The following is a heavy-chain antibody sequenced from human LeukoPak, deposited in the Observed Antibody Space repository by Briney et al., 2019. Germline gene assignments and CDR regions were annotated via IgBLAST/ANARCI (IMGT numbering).Heavy chain of an antibody. J-gene: IGHJ6*03. CDR3: ARVNPRDLKQPQRSYYMDV. CDR2: IRPDGSRT. D-gene: IGHD6-13*01. CDR1: GFTFSYYY. V-gene: IGHV3-74*01. Sequence: GGSLRLSCAAPGFTFSYYYMHWVRQSPGKGLLWVSHIRPDGSRTVYADSVKGRFTISRDNAKNTLYLQMNSLRAEDTGVYYCARVNPRDLKQPQRSYYMDVWGKGTTVTVSS.